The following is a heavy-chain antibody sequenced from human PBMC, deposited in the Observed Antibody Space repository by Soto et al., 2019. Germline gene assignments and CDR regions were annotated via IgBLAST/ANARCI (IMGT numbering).Heavy chain of an antibody. V-gene: IGHV3-64*01. Sequence: EVQLVESGGGLVQPGGSLRLSCAASGFTVSSYAMHWVRQAPGKGLEYVSTINNNGGSTYYANSVKGRFTISRDNSKNRLYLQMGSRRAEDMAVYYCATTIAAAGGYYFNYWGQGTLVTVSS. CDR3: ATTIAAAGGYYFNY. D-gene: IGHD6-13*01. J-gene: IGHJ4*02. CDR2: INNNGGST. CDR1: GFTVSSYA.